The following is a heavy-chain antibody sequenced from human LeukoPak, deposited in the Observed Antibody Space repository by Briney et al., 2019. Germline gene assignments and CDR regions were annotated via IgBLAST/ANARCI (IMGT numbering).Heavy chain of an antibody. Sequence: PSETLSLTCTVSGGSISTYFWTWIRQPPGKALEWIGYIYYNGDTNYDPSLKSRVTILLDTPKNQFSLKLSSVTAADTAVYYCARSGWFGEASMLWGQGTLVTVSS. V-gene: IGHV4-59*12. CDR3: ARSGWFGEASML. CDR2: IYYNGDT. CDR1: GGSISTYF. J-gene: IGHJ4*02. D-gene: IGHD3-10*01.